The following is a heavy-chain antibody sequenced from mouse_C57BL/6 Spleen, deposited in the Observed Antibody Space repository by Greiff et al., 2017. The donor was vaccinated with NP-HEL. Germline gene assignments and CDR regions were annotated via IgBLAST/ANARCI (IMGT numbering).Heavy chain of an antibody. CDR3: ARGSNYCAY. CDR1: GYTFTSYW. D-gene: IGHD2-5*01. J-gene: IGHJ3*01. Sequence: QVQLKQPGAELVKPGASVKLSCKASGYTFTSYWMHWVKQRPGQGLEWIGMIHPNSGSTNYNEKFKSKATLTVDKSSSTAYMQLSSLTSEDSAVYYCARGSNYCAYWGQGTLVTVSA. CDR2: IHPNSGST. V-gene: IGHV1-64*01.